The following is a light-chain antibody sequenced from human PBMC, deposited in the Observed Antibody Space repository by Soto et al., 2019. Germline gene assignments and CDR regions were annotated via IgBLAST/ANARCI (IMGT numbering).Light chain of an antibody. CDR3: KSFTTSDTYV. V-gene: IGLV2-14*02. CDR2: EVT. Sequence: QSVLTQPASVSGSPGQSITISCTGTSSDVGSYNLVSWYQQHPGKAPKLIMYEVTKRPSGVSNRFSGSKSGNTASLTISGLQAEDEADYYCKSFTTSDTYVFGTGTKVTVL. J-gene: IGLJ1*01. CDR1: SSDVGSYNL.